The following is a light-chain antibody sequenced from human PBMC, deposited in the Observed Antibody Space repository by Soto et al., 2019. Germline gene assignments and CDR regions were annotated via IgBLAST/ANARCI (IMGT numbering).Light chain of an antibody. V-gene: IGKV1-39*01. Sequence: DIQMTQSPSSLSASVGDRVTITCRASQSISSYLNWYQQKPGKAPKRLIYAASSSQSGVPSRFSGSGSGTDFTLTISSLQPEDFATYYCQQSYSTPRTFGQGTKVDIK. CDR1: QSISSY. J-gene: IGKJ1*01. CDR2: AAS. CDR3: QQSYSTPRT.